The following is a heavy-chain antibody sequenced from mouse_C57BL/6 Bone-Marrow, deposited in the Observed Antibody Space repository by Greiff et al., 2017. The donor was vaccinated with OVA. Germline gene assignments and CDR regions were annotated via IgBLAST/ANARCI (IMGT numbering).Heavy chain of an antibody. CDR3: ARDANYGSSYVKQDY. Sequence: EVQLQQSGPELVKPGASVKISCKASGYTFTDYYMNWVKQSHGKSLEWIGDINPNNGGTSYNQKFKGKATLTVDKSSSTAYMELRSLTSEDSAVYYCARDANYGSSYVKQDYWGQGTTLTVSS. J-gene: IGHJ2*01. CDR2: INPNNGGT. V-gene: IGHV1-26*01. CDR1: GYTFTDYY. D-gene: IGHD1-1*01.